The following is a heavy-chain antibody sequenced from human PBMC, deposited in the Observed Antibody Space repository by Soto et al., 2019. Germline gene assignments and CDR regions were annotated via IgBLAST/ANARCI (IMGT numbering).Heavy chain of an antibody. D-gene: IGHD2-2*02. J-gene: IGHJ4*02. Sequence: QVQLVQSGAEVKTPGSSLKVSCKVSGSRFSNYVISWVRQAPGHGLEWLGRIIPIFNSTKYAQSFQGRVTITAGKSTSTAALELSSLRSDDTAVYYCAREGRGKKAGYNGLVSLGYWGQGALSTVSS. CDR1: GSRFSNYV. V-gene: IGHV1-69*06. CDR2: IIPIFNST. CDR3: AREGRGKKAGYNGLVSLGY.